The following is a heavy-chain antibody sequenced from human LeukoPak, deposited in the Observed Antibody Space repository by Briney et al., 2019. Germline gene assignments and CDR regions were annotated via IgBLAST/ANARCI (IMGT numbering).Heavy chain of an antibody. CDR2: IYHSGSA. Sequence: SGTLSLTCAVSGGSISSSNWWSWVRQPPGKGLEWIGEIYHSGSANYNPSLKSRVTISVDKSKNQFPLKLSSVTAADTAVYYCASSKPDAPASRRSIPDYWGQGTLVTVSS. D-gene: IGHD1-14*01. CDR1: GGSISSSNW. CDR3: ASSKPDAPASRRSIPDY. J-gene: IGHJ4*02. V-gene: IGHV4-4*02.